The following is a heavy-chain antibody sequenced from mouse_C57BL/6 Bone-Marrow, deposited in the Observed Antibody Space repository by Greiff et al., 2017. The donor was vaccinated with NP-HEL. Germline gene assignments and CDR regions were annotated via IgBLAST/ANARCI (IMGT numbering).Heavy chain of an antibody. J-gene: IGHJ3*01. V-gene: IGHV1-50*01. CDR2: IDPSDSYT. CDR3: ARGGAREAWFAY. CDR1: GYTFTSYW. Sequence: VQLQQPGAELVKPGASVKLSCKASGYTFTSYWMQWVKQRPGQGLEWIGEIDPSDSYTNYNQKFKGKAPLTVDTSSSTASMQLSSLTSEDSAVYYGARGGAREAWFAYWGQGTLVTVSA.